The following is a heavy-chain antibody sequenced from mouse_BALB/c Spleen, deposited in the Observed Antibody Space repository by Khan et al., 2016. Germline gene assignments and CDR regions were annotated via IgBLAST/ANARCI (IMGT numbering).Heavy chain of an antibody. Sequence: QSELVQSGPELKKPGETVKISCKASGYTFTDYSMHWVKQAPGKGLKWMGWINTETGEPTYADDFKGRFAFSLETSASTAYLQINNLKNEDTATYFCARHYDYDEAWFPYWGQGTLVTVSA. J-gene: IGHJ3*01. CDR3: ARHYDYDEAWFPY. D-gene: IGHD2-4*01. CDR1: GYTFTDYS. V-gene: IGHV9-2-1*01. CDR2: INTETGEP.